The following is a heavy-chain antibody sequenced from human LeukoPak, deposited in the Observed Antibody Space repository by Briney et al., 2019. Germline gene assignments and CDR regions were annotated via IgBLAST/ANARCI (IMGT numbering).Heavy chain of an antibody. CDR1: GYIFSSYG. CDR3: ARESGSYDY. J-gene: IGHJ4*02. CDR2: ISAYNGNT. V-gene: IGHV1-18*01. Sequence: GASVKVSCKASGYIFSSYGISWVRQAPGQGLEWMGWISAYNGNTNYAQKLQGRVTMTTDTSTSTAHMELRSLRSDDTAVYYCARESGSYDYWGQGTLVTVSS. D-gene: IGHD1-26*01.